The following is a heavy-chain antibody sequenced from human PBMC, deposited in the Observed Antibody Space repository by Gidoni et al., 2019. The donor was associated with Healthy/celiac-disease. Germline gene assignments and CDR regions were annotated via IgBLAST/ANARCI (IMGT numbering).Heavy chain of an antibody. D-gene: IGHD6-6*01. J-gene: IGHJ5*02. CDR2: IIPIFGTA. CDR1: GGTFSSYA. Sequence: HVQLVQSWAEVQKPGSSVKVSCKPSGGTFSSYAISWVRQAPGQGLEWMGGIIPIFGTANYAQKFQGRVTITADESTSTAYMELSSLRSEETAVYYCARRPGAMNWFDTWGQGTLVTVSS. CDR3: ARRPGAMNWFDT. V-gene: IGHV1-69*01.